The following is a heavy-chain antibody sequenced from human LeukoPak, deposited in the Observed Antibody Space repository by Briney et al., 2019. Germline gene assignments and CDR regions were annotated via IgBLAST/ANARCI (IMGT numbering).Heavy chain of an antibody. CDR3: AREEYYSDNSGYYPDI. D-gene: IGHD3-22*01. CDR2: IYTSGST. V-gene: IGHV4-61*02. CDR1: GDSISSGSYY. J-gene: IGHJ4*02. Sequence: SQTLSFTCTVSGDSISSGSYYWSWIRQPAGKGLEWIGRIYTSGSTNYNPSLKSRVTISVDTSKNQFSLKLSSVTAADTAVYYCAREEYYSDNSGYYPDIWGQGTLVTVSS.